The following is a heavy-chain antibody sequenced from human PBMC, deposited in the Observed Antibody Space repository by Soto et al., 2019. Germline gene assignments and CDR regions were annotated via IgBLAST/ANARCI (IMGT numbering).Heavy chain of an antibody. CDR3: ARRYSSGWSGDYYYYMDV. Sequence: SETLSLTCTVSGGSISSYYWSWIRQPPGKGLEWIGYIYYSGSTNYNPSLKSRVTISVDTSKNQFSLKLSSVTAADTAVYYCARRYSSGWSGDYYYYMDVWGKGTTVTVSS. J-gene: IGHJ6*03. CDR2: IYYSGST. V-gene: IGHV4-59*08. CDR1: GGSISSYY. D-gene: IGHD6-19*01.